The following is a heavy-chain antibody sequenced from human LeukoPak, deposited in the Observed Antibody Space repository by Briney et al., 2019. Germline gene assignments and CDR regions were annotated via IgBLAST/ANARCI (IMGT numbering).Heavy chain of an antibody. J-gene: IGHJ4*02. CDR1: GYSISSGYY. CDR3: ARARDYGSGTWYFDY. V-gene: IGHV4-38-2*01. D-gene: IGHD3-10*01. Sequence: PSETLSLTCAVSGYSISSGYYWGWIRQPPGKGLEWIGSIYHSGSTYYNPSLKSRVTISVDTSKNQFSLKLSSVTAADTAVYYCARARDYGSGTWYFDYWGQGTLSPSPQ. CDR2: IYHSGST.